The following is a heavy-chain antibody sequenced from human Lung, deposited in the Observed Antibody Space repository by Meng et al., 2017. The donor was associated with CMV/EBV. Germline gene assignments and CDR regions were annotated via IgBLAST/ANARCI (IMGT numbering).Heavy chain of an antibody. Sequence: LXCAVYGGSLNGYYWSWIRQPPGKGLEWIAEINYSGTTNYSPSLKSRVTISLHSSKNQFYLNLNSVTAADTAVYYCARAYCSSTSCPEGYWGQGSLVTVSS. CDR3: ARAYCSSTSCPEGY. J-gene: IGHJ4*02. D-gene: IGHD2-2*01. V-gene: IGHV4-34*01. CDR1: GGSLNGYY. CDR2: INYSGTT.